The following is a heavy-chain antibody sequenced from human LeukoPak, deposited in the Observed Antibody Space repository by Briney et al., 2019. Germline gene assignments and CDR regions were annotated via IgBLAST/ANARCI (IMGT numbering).Heavy chain of an antibody. Sequence: SVKVSCTASGGTFSSYAISWMRQAPGQGLEWMGGIIPIFGAANYAQKFQGRVTITADESTSTAYMELSSLRSEDTAVYYCARGGAVAGSFDYWGQGTLVTVSS. J-gene: IGHJ4*02. D-gene: IGHD6-19*01. V-gene: IGHV1-69*13. CDR2: IIPIFGAA. CDR3: ARGGAVAGSFDY. CDR1: GGTFSSYA.